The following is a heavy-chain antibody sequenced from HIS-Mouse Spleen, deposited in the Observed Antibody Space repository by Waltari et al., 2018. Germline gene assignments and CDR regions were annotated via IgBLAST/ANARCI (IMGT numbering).Heavy chain of an antibody. CDR1: GCSISSSSYY. J-gene: IGHJ2*01. D-gene: IGHD6-13*01. CDR2: IYYSGST. V-gene: IGHV4-39*07. CDR3: AREIPYSSSWYDWYFDL. Sequence: QLQLQESGPGLMKPSETLSLTCTVSGCSISSSSYYWGWIPQPPGKGLEWIGSIYYSGSTYYNPSLKSRVTISVDTSKNQFSLKLSSVTAADTAVYYCAREIPYSSSWYDWYFDLWGRGTLVTVSS.